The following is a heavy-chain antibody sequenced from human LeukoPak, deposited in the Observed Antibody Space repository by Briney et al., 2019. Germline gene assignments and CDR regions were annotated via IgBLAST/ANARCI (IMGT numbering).Heavy chain of an antibody. D-gene: IGHD4-23*01. CDR1: GYTFTSYG. CDR3: ARGGRMTTVVTYYFDY. V-gene: IGHV1-46*01. J-gene: IGHJ4*02. CDR2: VNPSGGST. Sequence: ASVKVSCTASGYTFTSYGISWVRQAPGQGLEWMGIVNPSGGSTTYAQEFQGRVTMTRDTSTSTVYMDLSSLRSDDTAVYFCARGGRMTTVVTYYFDYWGQGTLVTVSS.